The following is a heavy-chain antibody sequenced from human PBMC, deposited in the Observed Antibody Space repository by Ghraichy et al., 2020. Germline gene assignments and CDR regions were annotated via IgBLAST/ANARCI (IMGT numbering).Heavy chain of an antibody. Sequence: SETLSLTCAVYGGSFSGYYWSWIRQPPGKGLEWIGEINHSGSTNYNPSLKSRVTISVDTSKNQFSLKLSSVTAADTAVYYCARGSRGYCSSTSCSPFRYWGQGTLVTVSS. J-gene: IGHJ4*02. D-gene: IGHD2-2*01. CDR1: GGSFSGYY. CDR3: ARGSRGYCSSTSCSPFRY. CDR2: INHSGST. V-gene: IGHV4-34*01.